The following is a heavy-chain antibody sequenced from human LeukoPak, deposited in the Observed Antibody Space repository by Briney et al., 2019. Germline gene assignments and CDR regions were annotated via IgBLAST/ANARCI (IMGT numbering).Heavy chain of an antibody. Sequence: PGGSLRLSCAASGFSLSNYEMNWVRQAPGKGLEWVAYIGNSGSTIYYADSVKGRLTISRDNAKNSLYLQMNSLRAEDTAIYYCARGGQWLVIRCVDCWGQGALVTVSS. J-gene: IGHJ4*02. V-gene: IGHV3-48*03. CDR2: IGNSGSTI. D-gene: IGHD6-19*01. CDR3: ARGGQWLVIRCVDC. CDR1: GFSLSNYE.